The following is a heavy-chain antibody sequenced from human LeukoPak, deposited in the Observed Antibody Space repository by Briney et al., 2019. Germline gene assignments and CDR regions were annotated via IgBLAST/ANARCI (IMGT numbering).Heavy chain of an antibody. CDR2: INGYGSST. J-gene: IGHJ4*02. CDR3: ARDAPGNTALDY. CDR1: GFTFISYW. V-gene: IGHV3-74*01. D-gene: IGHD5-18*01. Sequence: GGSLRLSCAAPGFTFISYWMHWVRQAPGKGLVWVSRINGYGSSTDFVDSVKGRFTISRDNAKNTLYLQMNSLRAEDTAVYYCARDAPGNTALDYWGQGTLVTVSS.